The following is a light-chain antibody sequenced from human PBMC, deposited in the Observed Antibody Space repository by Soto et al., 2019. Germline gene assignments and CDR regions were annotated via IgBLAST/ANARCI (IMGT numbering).Light chain of an antibody. CDR1: SSDVGGYNY. V-gene: IGLV2-14*01. CDR3: SASTSSSTLGVV. CDR2: EVS. Sequence: QSALTQPASVSGSPGQSITISCTGTSSDVGGYNYVCWYQQHPGKAPKLMIYEVSNRPSGVSNRFSGSKSGNTASLTNSGLQDEDEEDYYCSASTSSSTLGVVFGGGTKLTVL. J-gene: IGLJ2*01.